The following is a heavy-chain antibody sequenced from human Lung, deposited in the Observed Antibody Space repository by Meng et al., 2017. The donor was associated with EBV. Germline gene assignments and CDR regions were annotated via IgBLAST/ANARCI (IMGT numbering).Heavy chain of an antibody. CDR3: AREWCSGGSCYPDY. D-gene: IGHD2-15*01. CDR2: IYYSGST. V-gene: IGHV4-30-4*01. J-gene: IGHJ4*02. CDR1: GGSSNSCDYY. Sequence: HVRLELCRPGLVKPSQTLSLPCTVFGGSSNSCDYYWSLIRQPPGKGLEWIGYIYYSGSTYYNPSLKSRVTISVDTSKNQFSLKLSSVTAADTAVYYCAREWCSGGSCYPDYWGQGTLVTVSS.